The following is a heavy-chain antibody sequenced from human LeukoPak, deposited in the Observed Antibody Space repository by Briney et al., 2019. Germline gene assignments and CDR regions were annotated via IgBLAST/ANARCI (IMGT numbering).Heavy chain of an antibody. J-gene: IGHJ4*02. D-gene: IGHD1-7*01. CDR2: INPDGSTT. Sequence: PGRSLRLSCAASGFTFDDYAMHWVRQAPGRGLVWVSRINPDGSTTNYADSVKGRFTISRDNAKNTLYLQMDSLRAEDTAVYYCATAGNYRFDYWGQGTLVTVSS. CDR3: ATAGNYRFDY. V-gene: IGHV3-74*01. CDR1: GFTFDDYA.